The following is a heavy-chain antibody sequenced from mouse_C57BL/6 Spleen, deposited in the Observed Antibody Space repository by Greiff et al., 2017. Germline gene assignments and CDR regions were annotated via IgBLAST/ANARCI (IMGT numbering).Heavy chain of an antibody. Sequence: VQLKESVAELVRPGASVKLSCTASGFNIKNTYMHWVKQRPEQGLEWIGRIDPANGNTKYAPKFQGKATITADTSSNTAYLQLSSLTSEDTAIYYCASSYGYDPYAMDYWGQGTSVTVSS. CDR3: ASSYGYDPYAMDY. D-gene: IGHD2-2*01. CDR1: GFNIKNTY. V-gene: IGHV14-3*01. J-gene: IGHJ4*01. CDR2: IDPANGNT.